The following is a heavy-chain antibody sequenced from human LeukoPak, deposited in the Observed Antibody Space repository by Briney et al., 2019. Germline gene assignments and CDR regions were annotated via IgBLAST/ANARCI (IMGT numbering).Heavy chain of an antibody. CDR1: GGSISSYY. V-gene: IGHV4-59*01. J-gene: IGHJ3*02. CDR3: ASPEDYYDSSGYYSAAFDI. Sequence: SETLSLTCTVSGGSISSYYWSWIRQPPGKGLEWIGYIYYSGSTSYNPSLKSRVTISVDTSKNQFSLKLSSVTAADTAVYYCASPEDYYDSSGYYSAAFDIWGQGTMVTVSS. CDR2: IYYSGST. D-gene: IGHD3-22*01.